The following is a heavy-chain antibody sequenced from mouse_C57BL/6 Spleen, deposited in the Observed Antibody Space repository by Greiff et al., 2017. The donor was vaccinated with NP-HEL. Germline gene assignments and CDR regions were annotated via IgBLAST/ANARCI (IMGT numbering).Heavy chain of an antibody. Sequence: QVQLQQPGAELVKPGASVKLSCKASGYTFTRYWMHWVKQRPGQGLEWIGMIHPNSGSTNYNEKFKSKATLTVDKSSSTAYMQLSSLTSEDSAVYYCARAGLITTVVAPFAYWGQGTLVTVSA. V-gene: IGHV1-64*01. J-gene: IGHJ3*01. D-gene: IGHD1-1*01. CDR2: IHPNSGST. CDR1: GYTFTRYW. CDR3: ARAGLITTVVAPFAY.